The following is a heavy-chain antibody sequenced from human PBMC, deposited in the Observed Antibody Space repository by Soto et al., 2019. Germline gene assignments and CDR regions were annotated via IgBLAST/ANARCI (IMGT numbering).Heavy chain of an antibody. Sequence: SETLSLTCTVSGGSISSYYWSWIRQPPGKGLEWIGYIYSSGSTNYNPSLKSRVTISADTSKNQVSLKLTSVTAADTAVYYCARDHPHSYGIYYFDYWGQGTLVPVSS. CDR2: IYSSGST. J-gene: IGHJ4*02. D-gene: IGHD5-18*01. CDR3: ARDHPHSYGIYYFDY. CDR1: GGSISSYY. V-gene: IGHV4-59*01.